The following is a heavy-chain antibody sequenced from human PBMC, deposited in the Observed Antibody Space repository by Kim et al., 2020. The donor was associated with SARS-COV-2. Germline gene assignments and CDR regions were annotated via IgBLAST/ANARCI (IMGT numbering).Heavy chain of an antibody. V-gene: IGHV3-23*01. D-gene: IGHD5-18*01. J-gene: IGHJ3*02. CDR1: GFTFSSYA. CDR2: ISGSGGGT. Sequence: GGSLRLSCAASGFTFSSYAMSWVRQAPGKGLEWVSAISGSGGGTYYADSVKGRFTISRDNSKNTLYLQMNSLRAEDTAVYYCAKDDRIQRWLEGAFDIWGQGTMVAVSS. CDR3: AKDDRIQRWLEGAFDI.